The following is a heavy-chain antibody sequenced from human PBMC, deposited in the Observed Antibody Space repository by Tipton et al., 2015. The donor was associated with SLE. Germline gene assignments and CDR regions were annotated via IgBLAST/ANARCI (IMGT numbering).Heavy chain of an antibody. V-gene: IGHV3-74*01. CDR2: INSGGSST. CDR1: GFTFSNYW. Sequence: SLRLSCAASGFTFSNYWMHWVRQAPGKGLMWVSRINSGGSSTIYADSVKGRFTISRDNAKNTLYLQMNTLRAEDTAVYYCSGQLLPLYGMDVWGQGTTVPVSS. D-gene: IGHD6-6*01. CDR3: SGQLLPLYGMDV. J-gene: IGHJ6*02.